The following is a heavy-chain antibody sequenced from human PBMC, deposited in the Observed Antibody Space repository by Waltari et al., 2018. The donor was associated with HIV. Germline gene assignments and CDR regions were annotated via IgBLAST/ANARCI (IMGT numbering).Heavy chain of an antibody. CDR1: GCIFSDYY. Sequence: QVQLVESGGGLVKPGGSLSLSCAASGCIFSDYYLTWILQAHGKGLEWVSHITGGSSYTNYADSVKGRFTISRDNAKNSLYLHMNSLRAEDTAVYYCARVYSGTTFDNWGQGTLVTVSS. D-gene: IGHD1-26*01. V-gene: IGHV3-11*05. CDR3: ARVYSGTTFDN. CDR2: ITGGSSYT. J-gene: IGHJ4*02.